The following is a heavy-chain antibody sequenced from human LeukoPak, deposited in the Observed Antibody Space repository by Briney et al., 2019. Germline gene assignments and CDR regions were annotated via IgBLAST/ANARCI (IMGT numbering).Heavy chain of an antibody. CDR2: IYHSGSA. D-gene: IGHD3-16*01. CDR3: ARRLAGRYEFDP. Sequence: SETLSLTCDVSGYSISSGYYWGWIRQPPGKGLEGIGSIYHSGSAYYNPSLKSRVTISVDTSKNQFSLNLNSVTAADTAVYYCARRLAGRYEFDPWGQGTLVTVSS. J-gene: IGHJ5*02. CDR1: GYSISSGYY. V-gene: IGHV4-38-2*01.